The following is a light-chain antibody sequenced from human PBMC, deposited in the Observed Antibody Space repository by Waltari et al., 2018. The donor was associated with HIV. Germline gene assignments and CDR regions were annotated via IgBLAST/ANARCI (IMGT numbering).Light chain of an antibody. Sequence: EIVLTQSPGTLSLSPGERATLSCRASQSVSSSYLAWYQQKPGQAPRLLIYGASSRATGIPDRFSGSGSGTDFTLTIRRLEPEDFVVYYCQQYGSSPLTFGGGTKVEIK. J-gene: IGKJ4*01. CDR3: QQYGSSPLT. V-gene: IGKV3-20*01. CDR2: GAS. CDR1: QSVSSSY.